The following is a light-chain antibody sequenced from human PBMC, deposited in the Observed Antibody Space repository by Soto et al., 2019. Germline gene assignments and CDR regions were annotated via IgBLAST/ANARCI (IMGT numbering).Light chain of an antibody. J-gene: IGLJ2*01. Sequence: QSVLTQPPSASGSPGQSVTISCTGTSSDVGGYNYVSWYQQHPGKAPKVMIYEVSKRPSGVPDRFSGSKSGNTASLTVSGLQAEDEADYYCSSYAGSNFVFGGGTPLTVL. V-gene: IGLV2-8*01. CDR1: SSDVGGYNY. CDR2: EVS. CDR3: SSYAGSNFV.